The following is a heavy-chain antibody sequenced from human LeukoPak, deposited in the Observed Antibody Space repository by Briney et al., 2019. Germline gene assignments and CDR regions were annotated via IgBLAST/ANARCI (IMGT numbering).Heavy chain of an antibody. CDR3: ARSTYSSGWYPIYY. D-gene: IGHD6-19*01. V-gene: IGHV7-4-1*02. CDR1: GYTFTSYA. J-gene: IGHJ4*02. CDR2: INTNTGNP. Sequence: ASVKVSCKASGYTFTSYAMNWVRQAPGQGLERMGWINTNTGNPTYAQGFTGRFVFSLDTSVSTAYLQISSLKAEDTAVYYCARSTYSSGWYPIYYWGQGTLVTVSS.